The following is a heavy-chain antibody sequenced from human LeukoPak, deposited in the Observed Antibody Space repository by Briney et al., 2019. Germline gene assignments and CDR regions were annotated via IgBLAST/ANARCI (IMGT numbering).Heavy chain of an antibody. CDR2: LYRGGDT. Sequence: GGSLRLSCVASVFTVSSNYMSWVRQAAGRGLEWVSVLYRGGDTYYADSVKGRFTISRDNSKNTLYMQMNSLRVEDTAIYYCVRDSYVDSEGVRWFDPWGQGTLVTVSS. J-gene: IGHJ5*02. CDR1: VFTVSSNY. CDR3: VRDSYVDSEGVRWFDP. D-gene: IGHD3-9*01. V-gene: IGHV3-66*01.